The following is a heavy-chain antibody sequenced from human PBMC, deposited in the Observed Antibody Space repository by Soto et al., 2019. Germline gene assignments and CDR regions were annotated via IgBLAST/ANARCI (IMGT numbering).Heavy chain of an antibody. D-gene: IGHD4-17*01. V-gene: IGHV4-34*01. J-gene: IGHJ4*02. CDR3: ARTSLYGDYVSAIDY. CDR2: INYSGST. CDR1: GGSFSGYY. Sequence: SETLSLTCAVYGGSFSGYYWSWIRQPPGKGLEWIGDINYSGSTNYNPSLKSRVTISVDTSKNQFSLKLSSVTAADTAVYYCARTSLYGDYVSAIDYWGQGTLVTVSS.